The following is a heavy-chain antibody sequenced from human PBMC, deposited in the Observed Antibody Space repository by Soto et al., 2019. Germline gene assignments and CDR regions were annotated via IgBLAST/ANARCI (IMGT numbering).Heavy chain of an antibody. CDR1: GYTFTSYY. Sequence: QVQLVQSGAEVKKPGASVKVSCKASGYTFTSYYMHWVRQAPGQGLEWMGIINPSGGSTSYAQKFKGRITTTGDTSTSTVYMELSGLRSEDTAVYYWARVIVGGMGPWGQGTLVTVSS. J-gene: IGHJ5*02. CDR2: INPSGGST. CDR3: ARVIVGGMGP. D-gene: IGHD1-26*01. V-gene: IGHV1-46*01.